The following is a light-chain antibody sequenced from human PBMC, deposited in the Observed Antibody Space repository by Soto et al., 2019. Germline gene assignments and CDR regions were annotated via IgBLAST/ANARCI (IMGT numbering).Light chain of an antibody. V-gene: IGLV1-47*01. CDR2: RNN. J-gene: IGLJ2*01. CDR3: AAWDDSLSGLVV. Sequence: QSALTQPPSASGTPGQTVTISCSGSTSNIGTNYVYWYQQLPGTAPKLLIYRNNQRPSGVPDRFSGSTSGTSASLAISGLRSEDEADYYCAAWDDSLSGLVVFGGGTKLTVL. CDR1: TSNIGTNY.